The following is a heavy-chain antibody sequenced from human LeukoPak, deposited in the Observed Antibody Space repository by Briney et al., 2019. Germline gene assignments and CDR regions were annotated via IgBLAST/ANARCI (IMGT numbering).Heavy chain of an antibody. D-gene: IGHD1-26*01. V-gene: IGHV3-30*18. Sequence: GGSLRLSCAASGFTFSSYGMHWVRQAPGKGLEWVAVISYDGSNKYYADSVKGRFTISRDNAKNSLYLQMNSLRAEDTALYYCAKVIFSGSYSSTFDYWGQGTLVTVSS. CDR2: ISYDGSNK. J-gene: IGHJ4*02. CDR1: GFTFSSYG. CDR3: AKVIFSGSYSSTFDY.